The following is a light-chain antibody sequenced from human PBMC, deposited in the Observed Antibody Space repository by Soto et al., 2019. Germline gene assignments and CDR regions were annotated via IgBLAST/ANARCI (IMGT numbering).Light chain of an antibody. CDR2: DAS. CDR1: QNVNIF. J-gene: IGKJ4*01. Sequence: DIQMTHSPSMLSAAVRARVPISFRASQNVNIFLAWYQQKPGKAPKLLISDASTLESGVPSRFSGSGSGTEFTLTITGLQPDDFATYYCQQYENFPLTFGGGTKVDIK. V-gene: IGKV1-5*01. CDR3: QQYENFPLT.